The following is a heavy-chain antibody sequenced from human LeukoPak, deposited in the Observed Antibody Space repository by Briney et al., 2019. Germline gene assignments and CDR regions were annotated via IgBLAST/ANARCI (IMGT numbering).Heavy chain of an antibody. D-gene: IGHD6-13*01. Sequence: SETLSLTCTVSGGSISSYYWSWIRQPPGKGLEWIGYIYYSGSTNYNPSLKSRVTISVDTSKNQFSLKLSSVAAADTAVYYCARQWSIAAAGTQGWFDPWGQGTLVTVSS. CDR2: IYYSGST. V-gene: IGHV4-59*08. J-gene: IGHJ5*02. CDR1: GGSISSYY. CDR3: ARQWSIAAAGTQGWFDP.